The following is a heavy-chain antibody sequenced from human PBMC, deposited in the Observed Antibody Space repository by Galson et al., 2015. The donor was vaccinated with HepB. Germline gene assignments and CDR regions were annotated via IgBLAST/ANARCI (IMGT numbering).Heavy chain of an antibody. Sequence: SLRLSCAASGFFFSSNGIHWVRQAPGKGLEWVTFIRYDGNIKYYADAVKGRFTISRDNSKNTVYLQMNSLRPEDTAVYYCAKWALASRGDAFDIWGQGTMVSVSS. J-gene: IGHJ3*02. CDR3: AKWALASRGDAFDI. D-gene: IGHD6-13*01. V-gene: IGHV3-30*02. CDR2: IRYDGNIK. CDR1: GFFFSSNG.